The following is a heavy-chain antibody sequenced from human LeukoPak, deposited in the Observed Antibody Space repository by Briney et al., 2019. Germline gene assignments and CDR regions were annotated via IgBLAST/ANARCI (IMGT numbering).Heavy chain of an antibody. J-gene: IGHJ6*02. CDR1: GSTFSKEW. Sequence: GGSLRLSCAASGSTFSKEWMTWVRQAPGQGLEWVASTSPDGRGKYYVDSVRGRFTISRDNARNSLYLQMNSLRAEDTALYYCAKGGTIFGPLYYYYGMDVWGQGTTVTVSS. CDR3: AKGGTIFGPLYYYYGMDV. CDR2: TSPDGRGK. V-gene: IGHV3-7*03. D-gene: IGHD3-3*01.